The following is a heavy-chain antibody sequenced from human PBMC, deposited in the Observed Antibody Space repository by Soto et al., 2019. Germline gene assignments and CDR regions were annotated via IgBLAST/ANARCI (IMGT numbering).Heavy chain of an antibody. D-gene: IGHD3-3*01. CDR2: IYYSGTT. CDR1: GGSIGSGAHD. CDR3: ARVWSGYYKFDA. Sequence: NPXETLSLPFSVSGGSIGSGAHDWGWIRQPPGKGLEWIGYIYYSGTTYHNPSLKSRVTISVDTSKNQFSLKLSSVTAADTAVYYCARVWSGYYKFDAWGQGTLVTVSS. V-gene: IGHV4-30-4*01. J-gene: IGHJ5*02.